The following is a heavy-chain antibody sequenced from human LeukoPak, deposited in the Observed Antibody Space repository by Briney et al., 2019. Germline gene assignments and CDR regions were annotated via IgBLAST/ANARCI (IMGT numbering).Heavy chain of an antibody. CDR3: ARGEAAVGTFDYYYYMDV. Sequence: SDTLSLTCTVSAGSITSYYWTWIRQPPGKGLEWIGYIYNSGSTNYNPSLKSRVTISVDMSKNQFSLKLSSVTAADTAVYYCARGEAAVGTFDYYYYMDVWGKGTTVTVSS. CDR2: IYNSGST. D-gene: IGHD6-13*01. CDR1: AGSITSYY. J-gene: IGHJ6*03. V-gene: IGHV4-59*07.